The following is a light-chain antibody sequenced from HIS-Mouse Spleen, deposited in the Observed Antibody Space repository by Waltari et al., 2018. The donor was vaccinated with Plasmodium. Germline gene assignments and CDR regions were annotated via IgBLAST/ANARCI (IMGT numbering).Light chain of an antibody. CDR3: QQYNNWSFT. J-gene: IGKJ3*01. Sequence: EIVITQSPATPSVSPGERAPLSCRASQSVSSNLAWYQQKPGQAPRLLIYGASTRATGIPARFSGSGSGTEFTLTISSLQSEDFAVYYCQQYNNWSFTFGPGTKVDIK. CDR2: GAS. CDR1: QSVSSN. V-gene: IGKV3-15*01.